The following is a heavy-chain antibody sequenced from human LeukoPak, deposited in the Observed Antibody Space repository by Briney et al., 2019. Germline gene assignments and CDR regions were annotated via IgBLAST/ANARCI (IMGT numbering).Heavy chain of an antibody. CDR1: GFTFSRYW. D-gene: IGHD4/OR15-4a*01. V-gene: IGHV3-7*01. CDR2: IRGDAGDK. J-gene: IGHJ4*02. CDR3: ARDVHGALDF. Sequence: PGGSLRLSCAASGFTFSRYWMAWVRQAPGKGLEWVANIRGDAGDKGYADSVRDRFTISRDNGKNSLYLQMSSLTAEDTAVYYCARDVHGALDFWGQGTLVVVSS.